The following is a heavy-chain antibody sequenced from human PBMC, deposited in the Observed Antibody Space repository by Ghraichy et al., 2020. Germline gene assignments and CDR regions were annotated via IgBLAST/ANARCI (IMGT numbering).Heavy chain of an antibody. Sequence: GGSLRLSCAVSGFTFSGFAMSWVRQAPGKGLEWVSSMSGSDGSTSYADSVKGRFTISRDNSKNTVYLQMHSLRADDTALYYCAKDYSYDSSGSFNFLDSNAFDIWGRGTMVAVSS. J-gene: IGHJ3*02. D-gene: IGHD3-22*01. CDR3: AKDYSYDSSGSFNFLDSNAFDI. CDR2: MSGSDGST. CDR1: GFTFSGFA. V-gene: IGHV3-23*01.